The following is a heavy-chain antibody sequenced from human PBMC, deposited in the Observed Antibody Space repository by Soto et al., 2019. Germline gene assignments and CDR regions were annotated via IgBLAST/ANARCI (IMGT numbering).Heavy chain of an antibody. Sequence: EVQLVESGGVVVQPGGSLRLSCAASGFTFDDYTMHWVCQAPGKGLEWVSLISWDGGSTYYADSVKGRFTISRDNSKNSLYLQMNSLRTEDTALYHCAKDLSSGWYVPYYYYGMDVWGQGTTVTVSS. CDR2: ISWDGGST. D-gene: IGHD6-19*01. CDR3: AKDLSSGWYVPYYYYGMDV. V-gene: IGHV3-43*01. CDR1: GFTFDDYT. J-gene: IGHJ6*02.